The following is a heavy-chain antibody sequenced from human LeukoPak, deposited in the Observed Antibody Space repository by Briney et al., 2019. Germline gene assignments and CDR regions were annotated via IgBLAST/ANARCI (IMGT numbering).Heavy chain of an antibody. D-gene: IGHD6-19*01. V-gene: IGHV4-59*01. CDR3: ARWSSGWTRGAPELIWYFDL. Sequence: PSETLSLTCTVSGGSISSYYWSWIRQPPGKGLEWIGYIYYSGSTNYNPSLKSRVTISVDTSKNQFSLKLSTVTAEDTAVYYCARWSSGWTRGAPELIWYFDLWGRGTLVTVSS. J-gene: IGHJ2*01. CDR2: IYYSGST. CDR1: GGSISSYY.